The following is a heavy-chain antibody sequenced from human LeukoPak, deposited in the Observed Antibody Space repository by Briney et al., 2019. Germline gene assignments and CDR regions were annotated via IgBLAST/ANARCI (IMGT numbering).Heavy chain of an antibody. J-gene: IGHJ4*02. V-gene: IGHV4-59*01. CDR2: IYYSGST. D-gene: IGHD6-6*01. Sequence: SETLSLTCTVSGGSISSYYWSWLRQPPGKGLEWIGYIYYSGSTNYNPSLKSRVTISVDTSKNQFSLKLSSVTAADTAVYYCARGVSSSFFDYWGQGTLVTVSS. CDR1: GGSISSYY. CDR3: ARGVSSSFFDY.